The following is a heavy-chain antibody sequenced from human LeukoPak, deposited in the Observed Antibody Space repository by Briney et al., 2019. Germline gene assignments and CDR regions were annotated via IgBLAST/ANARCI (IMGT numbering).Heavy chain of an antibody. CDR1: GFTLSTYA. Sequence: PGGSLRLSCAASGFTLSTYAMSWVRQAPGKGLEWVSGISGSGGSTNYADSVKGRFTISRDNSKNTLYLQMNSLRVEDTAVYYCARYCSSTSCYGGRWFDPWGQGTLVTVSS. V-gene: IGHV3-23*01. J-gene: IGHJ5*02. CDR3: ARYCSSTSCYGGRWFDP. CDR2: ISGSGGST. D-gene: IGHD2-2*01.